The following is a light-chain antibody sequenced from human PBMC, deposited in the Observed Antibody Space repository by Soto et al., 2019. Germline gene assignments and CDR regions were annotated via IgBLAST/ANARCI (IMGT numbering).Light chain of an antibody. CDR1: SSNIGIDY. V-gene: IGLV1-51*01. J-gene: IGLJ3*02. Sequence: QSVLTQPPSVSAAPGQKVTIACSGSSSNIGIDYVSWYQHIPGTAPKLLIYDDHYRPSGIPDRFSGSKSGTSATLDIAGLQTGDEADYYCGTWDSSLSAVVFGGGNKLTVL. CDR2: DDH. CDR3: GTWDSSLSAVV.